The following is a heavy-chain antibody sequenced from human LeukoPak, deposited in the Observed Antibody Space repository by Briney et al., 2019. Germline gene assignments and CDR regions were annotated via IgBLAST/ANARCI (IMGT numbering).Heavy chain of an antibody. D-gene: IGHD5-18*01. Sequence: PGGSLRLSCAASGSTFSNYWMNWVRQAPGKGLEWVANIEQDGSETYYVDSVKGPFTISRDNAKNSLYLQMNSLRDEDTAVYYCARGGSGYSYGKIDSWGQGILVTVSS. J-gene: IGHJ4*02. V-gene: IGHV3-7*01. CDR1: GSTFSNYW. CDR3: ARGGSGYSYGKIDS. CDR2: IEQDGSET.